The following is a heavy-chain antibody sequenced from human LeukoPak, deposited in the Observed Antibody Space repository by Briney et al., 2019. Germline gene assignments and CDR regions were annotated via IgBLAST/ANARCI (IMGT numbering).Heavy chain of an antibody. CDR1: GFIFSTYS. J-gene: IGHJ6*02. D-gene: IGHD3-16*02. CDR3: ARVIGGFDYYGMDV. Sequence: PGGSLRLSCAASGFIFSTYSMNWVRQAPGKGLEWVSYIGNSGSPIFYTDSVKGRFTISRDNSKNTLYLQMNSLRAEDTAVYYCARVIGGFDYYGMDVWGQGTTVTVSS. V-gene: IGHV3-48*01. CDR2: IGNSGSPI.